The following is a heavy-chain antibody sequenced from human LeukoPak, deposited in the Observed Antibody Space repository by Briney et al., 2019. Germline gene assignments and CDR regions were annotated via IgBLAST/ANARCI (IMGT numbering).Heavy chain of an antibody. CDR2: INHSGST. J-gene: IGHJ4*02. Sequence: PGGSLRLSCAASGFTFSSYEMNWVRQPPGKGLEWIGEINHSGSTNYNPSLKSRVTISVDTSKNQFSLKLSSVTAADTAVYYCARSNQQLVRFDYWGQGTLVTVSS. V-gene: IGHV4-34*01. CDR1: GFTFSSYE. D-gene: IGHD6-6*01. CDR3: ARSNQQLVRFDY.